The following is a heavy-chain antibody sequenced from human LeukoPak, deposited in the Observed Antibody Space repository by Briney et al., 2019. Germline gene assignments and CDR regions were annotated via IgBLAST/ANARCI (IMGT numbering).Heavy chain of an antibody. J-gene: IGHJ4*02. CDR1: GFTFSSYS. CDR2: ISSSSSTI. D-gene: IGHD2-15*01. CDR3: ATDYYCSGVTCYPPD. Sequence: PGGSLRLSCAASGFTFSSYSMNWVRQAPGKGLEWVSYISSSSSTIYYADSVKGRFTISRDNAKNSLYLQMNSLRAEDTAVYYCATDYYCSGVTCYPPDWGQGTLVTVSS. V-gene: IGHV3-48*04.